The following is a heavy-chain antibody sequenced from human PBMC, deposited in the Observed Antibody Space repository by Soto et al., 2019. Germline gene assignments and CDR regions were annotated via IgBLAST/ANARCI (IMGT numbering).Heavy chain of an antibody. CDR3: ARGGTYYYYGMDV. V-gene: IGHV3-30-3*01. D-gene: IGHD1-1*01. Sequence: VGSLRLSCAASGFTFSSYAMHWVRQAPGKGLEWVAVISYDGSNKYYADSVKVRFTISRDNSKNTLYLQMNSLRAEETAVYYCARGGTYYYYGMDVWGQGTTVTVSS. CDR2: ISYDGSNK. J-gene: IGHJ6*02. CDR1: GFTFSSYA.